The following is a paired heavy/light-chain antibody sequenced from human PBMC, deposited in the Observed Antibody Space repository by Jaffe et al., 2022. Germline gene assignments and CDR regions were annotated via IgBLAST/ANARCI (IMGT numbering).Heavy chain of an antibody. J-gene: IGHJ4*02. D-gene: IGHD1-1*01. Sequence: QVQLQQSGPGLVKPSQTLSLTCAISGDSVSSNTARWHWLRQSPSRGLEWLGRTYYRSKWFNDYVPSMDSRITINPDTSNNQFSLQLNSVTPEDTGVYYCARATASWKFDYWGQGTLVTVSS. V-gene: IGHV6-1*01. CDR2: TYYRSKWFN. CDR3: ARATASWKFDY. CDR1: GDSVSSNTAR.
Light chain of an antibody. V-gene: IGKV3-15*01. CDR3: QQYNKWPIT. CDR2: DAS. Sequence: DIAMTQSPATLSVSPGERATLSCRARQTVSTNLAWYQQRPGQAPRLLIYDASTRATGIPARFSGSGSVTEFTLTISSLQSEDFVVYYCQQYNKWPITFGQGTRLEIK. CDR1: QTVSTN. J-gene: IGKJ5*01.